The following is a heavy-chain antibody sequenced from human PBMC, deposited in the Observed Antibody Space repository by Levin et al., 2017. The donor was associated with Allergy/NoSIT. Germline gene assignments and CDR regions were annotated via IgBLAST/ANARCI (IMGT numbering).Heavy chain of an antibody. CDR1: GFTFSSYS. V-gene: IGHV3-21*01. J-gene: IGHJ4*02. CDR2: ISSSSSYI. CDR3: ARVPRDSSGDTFLDY. D-gene: IGHD6-19*01. Sequence: PGGSLRLSCEASGFTFSSYSMNWVRQAPGKGLEWVSSISSSSSYIYYADSVKGRFTISRDNAKNSLYLQLISLRAEDPAVYYCARVPRDSSGDTFLDYWGQGTLVTVSS.